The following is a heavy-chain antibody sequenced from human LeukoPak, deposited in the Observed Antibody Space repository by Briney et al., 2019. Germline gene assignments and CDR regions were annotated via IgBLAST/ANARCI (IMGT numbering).Heavy chain of an antibody. Sequence: PSETLSLTCTVSGGSISSYYWSWIRQPPGKGLEWIGYIYYSGSTNYNPSLKSRVTISVDTSKNQFSLKLSSVTAADTAVYYCARVEREDHDYWGQGTLVTVSS. CDR3: ARVEREDHDY. D-gene: IGHD6-25*01. CDR2: IYYSGST. J-gene: IGHJ4*02. CDR1: GGSISSYY. V-gene: IGHV4-59*08.